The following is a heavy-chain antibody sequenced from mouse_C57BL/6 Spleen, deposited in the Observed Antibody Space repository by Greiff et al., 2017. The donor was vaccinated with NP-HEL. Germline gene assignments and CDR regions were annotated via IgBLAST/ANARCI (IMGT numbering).Heavy chain of an antibody. V-gene: IGHV1-64*01. D-gene: IGHD2-5*01. Sequence: QVQLQQSGAELVKPGASVKLSCKASGYTFTSYWMHWVKQRPGQGLEWIGMIHPNSGSTNYNEKFKSKATLTVDKSSSTAYMQLSSLTSEDSAVYYCAREGVVTTDYYAMDYWGQGTSVTVSS. CDR2: IHPNSGST. CDR1: GYTFTSYW. CDR3: AREGVVTTDYYAMDY. J-gene: IGHJ4*01.